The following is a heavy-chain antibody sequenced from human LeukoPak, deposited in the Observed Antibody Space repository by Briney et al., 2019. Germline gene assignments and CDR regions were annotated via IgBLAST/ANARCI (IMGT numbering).Heavy chain of an antibody. Sequence: SETLSLTCAVYGGSFSGYYWSWIRQPPGKGLEWIGEINHSGSTNYNPSLKSRVTISVDTSKNQFSLKLSSVTAADTAVYYCARPNYYYYYMDVWGKGTTVTISS. CDR1: GGSFSGYY. CDR2: INHSGST. J-gene: IGHJ6*03. CDR3: ARPNYYYYYMDV. V-gene: IGHV4-34*01.